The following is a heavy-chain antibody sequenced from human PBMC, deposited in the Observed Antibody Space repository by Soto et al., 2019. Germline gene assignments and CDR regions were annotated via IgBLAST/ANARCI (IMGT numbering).Heavy chain of an antibody. D-gene: IGHD3-16*01. V-gene: IGHV3-15*01. J-gene: IGHJ6*03. CDR3: TTAGGGYYYYYYMDV. Sequence: GRSLRLSCAASGFTFSNAWMSWVRQAPGKGLEWVGRIKSKTDGGTTDYAAPVKGRFTISRDDSKNTLYLQMNSLKTEDTAVYYCTTAGGGYYYYYYMDVWGKGTTVTVSS. CDR2: IKSKTDGGTT. CDR1: GFTFSNAW.